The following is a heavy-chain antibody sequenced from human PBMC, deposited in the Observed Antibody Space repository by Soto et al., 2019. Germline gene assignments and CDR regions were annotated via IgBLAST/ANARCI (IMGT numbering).Heavy chain of an antibody. CDR1: GYSFNTNW. CDR2: IYPGDSDT. J-gene: IGHJ3*01. CDR3: ARRAPLSDDAFDV. V-gene: IGHV5-51*01. Sequence: GESLKISSKGSGYSFNTNWVAWVRQMPGKGLEWMGIIYPGDSDTRYSPSFQGQVTISADKSTSTAYLQWSSLKASDTVIFYCARRAPLSDDAFDVWGQGTMVTVSS.